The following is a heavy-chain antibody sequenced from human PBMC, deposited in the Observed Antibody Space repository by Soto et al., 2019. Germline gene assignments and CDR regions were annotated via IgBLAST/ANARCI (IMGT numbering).Heavy chain of an antibody. V-gene: IGHV1-18*04. D-gene: IGHD3-10*01. J-gene: IGHJ4*02. CDR2: ISAYNGNT. CDR3: ARDKSGNSLQYYYGTGSSTPLDY. CDR1: GYTFTSYG. Sequence: ASVKVSCKASGYTFTSYGISWVRQAPGQGLEWMGWISAYNGNTNYAQKLQGRVTMTTDTSTSTAYMELRSLRSDDTAVYYCARDKSGNSLQYYYGTGSSTPLDYWGQGTLVTVSS.